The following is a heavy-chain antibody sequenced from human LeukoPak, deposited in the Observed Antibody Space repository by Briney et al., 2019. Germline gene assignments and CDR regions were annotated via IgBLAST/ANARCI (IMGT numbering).Heavy chain of an antibody. CDR2: IYYSGST. CDR1: GGSISSYY. D-gene: IGHD6-19*01. Sequence: SETLSLTCTVSGGSISSYYWSWIRQPPGKGLEWIGYIYYSGSTNYNPSLKSRVTISVDTSKNQFSLKLSSVTAADTAAYYCARAGSSGSDYWGQGTLVTVSS. V-gene: IGHV4-59*12. CDR3: ARAGSSGSDY. J-gene: IGHJ4*02.